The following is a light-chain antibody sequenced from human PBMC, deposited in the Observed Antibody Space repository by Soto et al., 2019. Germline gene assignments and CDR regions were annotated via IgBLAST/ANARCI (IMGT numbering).Light chain of an antibody. V-gene: IGLV2-14*01. CDR1: SSDIGASNF. CDR2: EAT. Sequence: QSVLTQPPSVSGSPGQSITVSCTGTSSDIGASNFVSWYQHLPGRAPKVIIFEATNRPSGVSDRFSGSKAGITASLTISGLQAADEAEDVGVYYCMQGAHWPRTFGQGTK. J-gene: IGLJ3*02. CDR3: VYYCMQGAHWPRT.